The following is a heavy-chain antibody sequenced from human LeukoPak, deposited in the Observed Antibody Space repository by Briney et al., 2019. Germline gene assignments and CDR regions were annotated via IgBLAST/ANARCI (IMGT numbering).Heavy chain of an antibody. Sequence: PSKTLSLTCTVSGASLARDMYHWGWVRQSPGKGLEWLGTIYYDGSTFYSPSFKSRVTISINASKKQLSLNLASVTAADTAVYYCARRGDAWQILYSFDVWGQGTAVIVSS. CDR2: IYYDGST. CDR3: ARRGDAWQILYSFDV. J-gene: IGHJ3*01. V-gene: IGHV4-39*01. CDR1: GASLARDMYH. D-gene: IGHD2-15*01.